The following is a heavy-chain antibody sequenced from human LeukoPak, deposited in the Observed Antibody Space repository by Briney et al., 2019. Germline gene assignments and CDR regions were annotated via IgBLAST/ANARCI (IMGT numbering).Heavy chain of an antibody. CDR2: IIPIFGTA. CDR3: ARVGLAMVRGPMEMEYYFDY. J-gene: IGHJ4*02. Sequence: ASVKVSCKASGGTFSSYAISWVRQAPGQGLEWMGGIIPIFGTANYAQKVQGRVTITADKSTSTAYMGLSSLRSEDTAVYYCARVGLAMVRGPMEMEYYFDYWGQGTLVTVSS. V-gene: IGHV1-69*06. D-gene: IGHD3-10*01. CDR1: GGTFSSYA.